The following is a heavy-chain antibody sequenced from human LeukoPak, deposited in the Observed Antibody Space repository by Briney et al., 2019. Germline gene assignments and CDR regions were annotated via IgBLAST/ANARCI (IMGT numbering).Heavy chain of an antibody. CDR3: ARDPEYSGSYGY. Sequence: GGSLRLSCAASGFTVSSNYMSWVRQAPGKGLEWVSVIYSGGSTYYADSVKGRFTISRDNSKNTLYLRMNSLRAEDTAVYYCARDPEYSGSYGYWGQGTLVTVSS. CDR2: IYSGGST. J-gene: IGHJ4*02. CDR1: GFTVSSNY. D-gene: IGHD1-26*01. V-gene: IGHV3-53*01.